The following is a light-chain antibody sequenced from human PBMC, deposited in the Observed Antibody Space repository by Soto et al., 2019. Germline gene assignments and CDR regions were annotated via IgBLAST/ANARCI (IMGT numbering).Light chain of an antibody. CDR2: GAS. CDR3: QQYGSAPRIT. Sequence: EIVLTQSPGTLSLSPGERATLSCRASQTIASSYLAWFRQKPGQPPRLLIYGASRRATGIPDRFSGSGSGTDFTLTNSRLEPEDFAVYYCQQYGSAPRITFGQGTRLEIK. J-gene: IGKJ5*01. CDR1: QTIASSY. V-gene: IGKV3-20*01.